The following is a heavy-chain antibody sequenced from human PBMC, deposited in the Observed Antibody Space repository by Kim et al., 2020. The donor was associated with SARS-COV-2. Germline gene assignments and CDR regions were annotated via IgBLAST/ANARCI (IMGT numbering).Heavy chain of an antibody. CDR1: GFTFSSYE. Sequence: GGSLRLSCAASGFTFSSYEMNWVRQAPGKGLEWVSYISSGGRTIYYADSVKGRFTISKDNAKNSLYLQINSLRAEDTAVYYCAREKTNYYYYYGMDVWSQGTTVTVSS. V-gene: IGHV3-48*03. J-gene: IGHJ6*02. CDR2: ISSGGRTI. CDR3: AREKTNYYYYYGMDV.